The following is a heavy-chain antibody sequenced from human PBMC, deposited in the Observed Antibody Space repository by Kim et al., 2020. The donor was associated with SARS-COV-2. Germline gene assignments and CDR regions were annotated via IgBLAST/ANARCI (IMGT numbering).Heavy chain of an antibody. V-gene: IGHV3-30*02. Sequence: VKGRFTISRDNSKNTLYLQMNSLRAEDTAVYYCAKDMSGCSSTSCYTFDYWGQGTLVTVSS. D-gene: IGHD2-2*02. CDR3: AKDMSGCSSTSCYTFDY. J-gene: IGHJ4*02.